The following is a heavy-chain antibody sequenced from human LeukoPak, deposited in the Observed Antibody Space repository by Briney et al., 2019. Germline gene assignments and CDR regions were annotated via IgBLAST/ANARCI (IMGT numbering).Heavy chain of an antibody. V-gene: IGHV3-33*01. J-gene: IGHJ4*02. Sequence: RPGRSLRLSCAASGFTFSSYGMHWVRQAPGKGLEWVAVIWYDGSNKYYADSVKGRFTISRDNSKNTLYLQMNSLRVEDTAVYYCARDHSSGWYSDYFDYWGQGTLVTVSS. CDR3: ARDHSSGWYSDYFDY. CDR2: IWYDGSNK. CDR1: GFTFSSYG. D-gene: IGHD6-19*01.